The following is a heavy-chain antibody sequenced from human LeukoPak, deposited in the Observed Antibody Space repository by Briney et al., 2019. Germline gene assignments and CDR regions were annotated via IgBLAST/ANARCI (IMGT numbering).Heavy chain of an antibody. CDR3: ARYDVDMATNN. D-gene: IGHD5-24*01. CDR1: GGSFSAYY. V-gene: IGHV4-34*01. CDR2: INHSGST. Sequence: PSETLSLTCAVYGGSFSAYYWSWIRQPPGKGLEWIGEINHSGSTNYNPSLKSRVTISVDTSKNQFSLNLSSVTAADTAVYYCARYDVDMATNNWGQGTLVTVSS. J-gene: IGHJ4*02.